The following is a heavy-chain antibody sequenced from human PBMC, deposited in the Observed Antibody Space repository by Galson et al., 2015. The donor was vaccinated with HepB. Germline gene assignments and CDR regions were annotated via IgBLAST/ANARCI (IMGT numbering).Heavy chain of an antibody. D-gene: IGHD2-15*01. CDR3: AREVCSGGSCYLPDYWYGMDV. Sequence: VKVSCKASGGTFTGYYMHWVRQAPGQGLEWMGWINPNSGGTNYAQKFQGRVTMTRDTSISTAYMELSRLRSDDTAVYYCAREVCSGGSCYLPDYWYGMDVWGQGTTVTVSS. CDR1: GGTFTGYY. CDR2: INPNSGGT. V-gene: IGHV1-2*02. J-gene: IGHJ6*02.